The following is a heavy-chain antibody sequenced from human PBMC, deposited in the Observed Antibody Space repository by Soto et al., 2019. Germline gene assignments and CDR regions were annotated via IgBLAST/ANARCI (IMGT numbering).Heavy chain of an antibody. V-gene: IGHV4-30-2*01. CDR3: ARGDYYDSSGYFDY. D-gene: IGHD3-22*01. Sequence: QLQLQESGSGLVKPSQTLSLTCAVSGGSISSGGYSWSWIRQPPGKGLEWIGYIYHSGSTYYNPSLKSRVTISVDRSKNQFALKLSSVTAADTAVYYCARGDYYDSSGYFDYWGQGTLVTVSS. CDR2: IYHSGST. CDR1: GGSISSGGYS. J-gene: IGHJ4*02.